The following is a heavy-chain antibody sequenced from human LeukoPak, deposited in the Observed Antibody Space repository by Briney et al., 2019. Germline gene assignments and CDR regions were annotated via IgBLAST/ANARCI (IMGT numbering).Heavy chain of an antibody. CDR3: AREGSLYDSGNYYLSWFDP. J-gene: IGHJ5*02. CDR1: GYTFNTYG. D-gene: IGHD3-22*01. V-gene: IGHV1-18*01. CDR2: ISAYNGNT. Sequence: GASVKVSCKTSGYTFNTYGIAWVRQAPGQGLEWMGCISAYNGNTNYAQNLQARVSISTDTPTTTAHMELRSLRSDDTAVYYCAREGSLYDSGNYYLSWFDPWGQGTLVTVSS.